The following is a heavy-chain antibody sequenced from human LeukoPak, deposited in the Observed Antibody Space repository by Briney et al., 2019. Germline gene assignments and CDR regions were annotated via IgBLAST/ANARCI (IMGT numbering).Heavy chain of an antibody. J-gene: IGHJ4*01. Sequence: FVKVSCKASGYTFTGYYMHWVRQAPGQGLEWMGWINPNNGGTNYAQKFQGRVTMTRDTSISTAYRELSRLRSDDTAVYYCAGSSGYSSSWYFDYWGQGTLVTVSS. D-gene: IGHD6-13*01. CDR1: GYTFTGYY. CDR3: AGSSGYSSSWYFDY. CDR2: INPNNGGT. V-gene: IGHV1-2*02.